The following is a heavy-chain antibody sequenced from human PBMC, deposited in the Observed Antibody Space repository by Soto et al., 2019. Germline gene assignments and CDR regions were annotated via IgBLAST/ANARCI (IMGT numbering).Heavy chain of an antibody. J-gene: IGHJ4*02. D-gene: IGHD3-22*01. Sequence: PGGSLNLSCAAPGFAFSSYTMNWVTPAPGKGPEWVGRIKSNTDGGTTDYAAPVKGRFTVSRDDSENTLYLQMNSLKTEDTAVYYCSHCYYQYFNSWGQGTLVTVSS. CDR2: IKSNTDGGTT. CDR3: SHCYYQYFNS. V-gene: IGHV3-15*07. CDR1: GFAFSSYT.